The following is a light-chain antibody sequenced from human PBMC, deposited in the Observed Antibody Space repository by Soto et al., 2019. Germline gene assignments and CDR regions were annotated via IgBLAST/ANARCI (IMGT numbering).Light chain of an antibody. Sequence: EIVMTQSPATLSVSPGERATLSCRASQSVSSNLAWYQQNPVQAPRLLIYGASTRATGIPARFSGSGSGTEFTLTISSLQSEDFAGYYCQQYNNWLSWTFGQGTKVEIK. CDR2: GAS. CDR1: QSVSSN. J-gene: IGKJ1*01. V-gene: IGKV3-15*01. CDR3: QQYNNWLSWT.